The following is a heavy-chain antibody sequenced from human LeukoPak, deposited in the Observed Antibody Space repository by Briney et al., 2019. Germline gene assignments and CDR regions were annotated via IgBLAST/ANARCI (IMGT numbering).Heavy chain of an antibody. CDR2: INDDGSAT. D-gene: IGHD3-22*01. CDR3: ARTLYYDSSPFDY. Sequence: GGSLRLSCAASGFTFSNYWMHWVRQVPGKGLVWVSRINDDGSATFYADSVKGRFTISRDNAKNSLYLQMNSLRAEDTAVYYCARTLYYDSSPFDYWGQGTLVTVSS. V-gene: IGHV3-74*01. CDR1: GFTFSNYW. J-gene: IGHJ4*02.